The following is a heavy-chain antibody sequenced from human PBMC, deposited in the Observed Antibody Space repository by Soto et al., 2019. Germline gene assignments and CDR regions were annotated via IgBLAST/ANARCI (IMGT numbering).Heavy chain of an antibody. Sequence: LGESLKISCKGSGYSFSSYWIVWVRQMPGKGLEWMGIIYPGDSDIRYSPSFQGQVTISADKSISTAYLQWGSLKASDTAMYYCARLDVVVVPAAKFDLWGRGTLVTVSS. D-gene: IGHD2-2*01. CDR1: GYSFSSYW. J-gene: IGHJ2*01. CDR3: ARLDVVVVPAAKFDL. CDR2: IYPGDSDI. V-gene: IGHV5-51*01.